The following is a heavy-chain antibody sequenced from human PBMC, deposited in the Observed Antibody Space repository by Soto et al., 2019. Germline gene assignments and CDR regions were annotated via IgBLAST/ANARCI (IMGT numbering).Heavy chain of an antibody. CDR3: ARQEGSSSNPYSYGMDV. V-gene: IGHV1-69*01. CDR2: IIPIFGTA. Sequence: QVQMVQSGAEVKKPGSSVKVSCKASGGTFSSYAISWVRQAPGQGLEWMGGIIPIFGTANYAQKFQGRVTITADESTSTAYRELSSLRSEDTAVYYGARQEGSSSNPYSYGMDVWCQGTTVTVSS. J-gene: IGHJ6*02. D-gene: IGHD6-13*01. CDR1: GGTFSSYA.